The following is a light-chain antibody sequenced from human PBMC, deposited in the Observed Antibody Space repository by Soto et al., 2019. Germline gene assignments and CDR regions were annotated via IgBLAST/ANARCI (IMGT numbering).Light chain of an antibody. V-gene: IGLV4-60*02. CDR1: SGHSSYI. Sequence: QSVLTQSSSASASLGSSVKLTCTLSSGHSSYIIAWHHQQPGKAPRYLMKLEGSGSYHKGSGVPDRFSGSSSGADRYLTISNLQFEDEANYFCETWDSNTRVFGGGTKLTVL. CDR2: LEGSGSY. J-gene: IGLJ2*01. CDR3: ETWDSNTRV.